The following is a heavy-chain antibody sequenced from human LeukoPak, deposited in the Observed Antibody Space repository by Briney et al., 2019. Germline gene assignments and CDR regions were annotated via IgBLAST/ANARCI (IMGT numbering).Heavy chain of an antibody. D-gene: IGHD4-11*01. V-gene: IGHV1-2*06. CDR1: VYTFTGYY. CDR3: ARIGQYYSIKGQDAFDI. Sequence: ASVKVSCKASVYTFTGYYMHCVRQAPGQGLEWMGRINPNSGVTNYAQKFQGRVTMTRDTSISTAYMELSRLRSDDTAVYYCARIGQYYSIKGQDAFDISGQGTMVTVSS. J-gene: IGHJ3*02. CDR2: INPNSGVT.